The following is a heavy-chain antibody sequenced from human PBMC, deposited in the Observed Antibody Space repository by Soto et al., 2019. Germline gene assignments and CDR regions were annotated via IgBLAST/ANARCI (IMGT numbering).Heavy chain of an antibody. D-gene: IGHD3-16*01. J-gene: IGHJ6*02. CDR1: GYIFVNYG. CDR3: AMVDNYVTPTPPAV. V-gene: IGHV1-18*01. CDR2: ISPYSGNT. Sequence: QVQLVQSGDEVRKPGSSVKVSCKASGYIFVNYGIAWVRQAPGQGLEWMGWISPYSGNTHYASKVQGRHTMTTDTATRTANMALGSRTSDDTAVYYCAMVDNYVTPTPPAVWGQGTTVTVSS.